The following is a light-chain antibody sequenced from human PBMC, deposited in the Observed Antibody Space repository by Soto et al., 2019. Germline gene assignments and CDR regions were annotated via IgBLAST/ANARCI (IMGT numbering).Light chain of an antibody. J-gene: IGLJ3*02. CDR2: DVS. CDR3: SSYTARSTWV. V-gene: IGLV2-11*01. Sequence: QSALTQPRSVSGSPGQSVTVSCIGTSSDVGDYNSVSWYQQHPGKAPKLMIYDVSKRPSGVPDRFSGSKSGNTASLTISGLQAEDEADYYCSSYTARSTWVFGGGTKVTVL. CDR1: SSDVGDYNS.